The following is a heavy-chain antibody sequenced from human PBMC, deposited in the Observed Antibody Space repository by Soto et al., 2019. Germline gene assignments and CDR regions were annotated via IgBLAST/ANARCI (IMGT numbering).Heavy chain of an antibody. CDR3: ARGADDFSSGYYYEY. D-gene: IGHD3-3*01. CDR2: SGNT. CDR1: GYTFSRHG. V-gene: IGHV1-18*04. J-gene: IGHJ4*02. Sequence: SGAEVKKPGASVTVSCKASGYTFSRHGISWVRQAPGQGLEWMAWSGNTNYAQKFQGRLTLTTNPSTRTAYMELRSLRSDDTAVYYCARGADDFSSGYYYEYWGQGTLVTVSS.